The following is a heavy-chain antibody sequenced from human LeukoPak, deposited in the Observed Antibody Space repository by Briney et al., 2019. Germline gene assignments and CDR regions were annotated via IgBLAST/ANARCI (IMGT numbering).Heavy chain of an antibody. D-gene: IGHD1-20*01. CDR2: IYSGGST. Sequence: GGSLRLSCAASGFTVSSNYMSWVRQAPGKGLEWVSVIYSGGSTYYADSVKGRFTIYRDNSKNTLYLQMNSLRAEDTAVYYCARTYNWIPYFDYWGQGTLVTVSS. J-gene: IGHJ4*02. CDR3: ARTYNWIPYFDY. V-gene: IGHV3-66*01. CDR1: GFTVSSNY.